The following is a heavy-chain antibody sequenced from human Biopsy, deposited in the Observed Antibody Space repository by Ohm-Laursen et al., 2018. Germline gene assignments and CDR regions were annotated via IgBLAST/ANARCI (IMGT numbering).Heavy chain of an antibody. J-gene: IGHJ6*02. CDR2: INHSGRT. CDR1: GESFNGYY. D-gene: IGHD3-22*01. CDR3: VRGVDYYDPYHYYALDV. V-gene: IGHV4-34*01. Sequence: TLSLTCVVYGESFNGYYWSWIRQTPGKGLEWIGEINHSGRTNYNPSLKSRVTISVGTSKNQFSLKVRSVTAADTAVYYCVRGVDYYDPYHYYALDVWGQGTTATVSS.